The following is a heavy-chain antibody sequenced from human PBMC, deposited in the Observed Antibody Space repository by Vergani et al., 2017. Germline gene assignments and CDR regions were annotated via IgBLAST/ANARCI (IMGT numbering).Heavy chain of an antibody. D-gene: IGHD3-10*01. CDR3: ARSLHGFNYYYYYMDV. J-gene: IGHJ6*03. CDR2: MNPNSGNT. V-gene: IGHV1-8*01. Sequence: QVQLVQSGAEVKKPGASVKVSCKASGYTFTSYDINWVRQATGQGLEWMGWMNPNSGNTGYAQKFQGRVTMTRNTSISTAYMELSSLRSEDTAVYYCARSLHGFNYYYYYMDVWGKGTTVTVSS. CDR1: GYTFTSYD.